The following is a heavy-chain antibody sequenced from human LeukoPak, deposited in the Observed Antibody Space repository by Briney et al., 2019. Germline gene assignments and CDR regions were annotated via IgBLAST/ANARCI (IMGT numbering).Heavy chain of an antibody. J-gene: IGHJ4*02. D-gene: IGHD3-10*01. V-gene: IGHV4-34*01. CDR3: ARGHKIFYYGSGGFDY. CDR2: INHNGST. Sequence: PSETLSLTCAVYGGSFSGYYWSWIRQPPGKGLEWIGEINHNGSTNYNPSLKSRVTISVDTSKNQFSLKLSSVTAADTAVYCCARGHKIFYYGSGGFDYWGQGTLVTVSS. CDR1: GGSFSGYY.